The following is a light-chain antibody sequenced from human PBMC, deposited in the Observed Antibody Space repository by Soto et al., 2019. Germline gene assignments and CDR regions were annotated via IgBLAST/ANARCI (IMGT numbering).Light chain of an antibody. J-gene: IGKJ5*01. V-gene: IGKV3-11*01. CDR3: QQRLTWPIT. CDR1: QTVRSY. Sequence: EIVLTQSPATLSLSPGDRATLSCRASQTVRSYFAWYQQKHGQAPRLLIFGASDRATGTPDRFRGSGSGTDFTLTISNLEPEDSAVYYCQQRLTWPITFGQGTRLEI. CDR2: GAS.